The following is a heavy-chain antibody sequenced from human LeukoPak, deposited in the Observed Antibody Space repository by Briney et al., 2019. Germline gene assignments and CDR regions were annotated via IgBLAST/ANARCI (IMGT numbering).Heavy chain of an antibody. J-gene: IGHJ4*02. CDR2: INHSGST. CDR1: GGSFSGYY. CDR3: ARGDYYDSSGYGPN. V-gene: IGHV4-34*01. D-gene: IGHD3-22*01. Sequence: PSETLSLTCAVYGGSFSGYYWSWIRQPPGKGLEWIGEINHSGSTNYNPSLKSRVTISVDTSKNQFSLKLSSVTAADTAVYYCARGDYYDSSGYGPNWGQGTLVTVSS.